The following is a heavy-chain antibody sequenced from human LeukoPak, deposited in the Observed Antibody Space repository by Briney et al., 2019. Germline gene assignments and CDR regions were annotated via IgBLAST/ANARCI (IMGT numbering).Heavy chain of an antibody. J-gene: IGHJ6*02. Sequence: SETLSLTCAVYGGSFSGYYWSWIRQPPGKGLEWIGEINHSGSTNYNPSLKSRVTISVDTSKNQFSLKLSSVTAADTAVYYCARVRGVNPYYYGMDVWGQGTTVTVSS. V-gene: IGHV4-34*01. CDR1: GGSFSGYY. D-gene: IGHD3-10*01. CDR3: ARVRGVNPYYYGMDV. CDR2: INHSGST.